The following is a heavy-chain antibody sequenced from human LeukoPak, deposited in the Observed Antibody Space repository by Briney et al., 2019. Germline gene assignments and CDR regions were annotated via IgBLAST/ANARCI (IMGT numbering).Heavy chain of an antibody. CDR1: GGSISSSSYY. CDR2: IYYSGST. Sequence: SSETLSLTCIVSGGSISSSSYYWGWIRQPPGKGLEWIGSIYYSGSTYYNPSLKSRVTISVDTSKNQFSLKLSSVTAADTAVYYCVGSPGYCSSTSCSGFFDYWGQGTLVTVSS. V-gene: IGHV4-39*01. CDR3: VGSPGYCSSTSCSGFFDY. J-gene: IGHJ4*02. D-gene: IGHD2-2*01.